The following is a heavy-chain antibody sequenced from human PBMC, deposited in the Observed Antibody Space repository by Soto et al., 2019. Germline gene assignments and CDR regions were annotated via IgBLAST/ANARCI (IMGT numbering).Heavy chain of an antibody. Sequence: SETLSLTCAVYGGSFSGYNWSWIRQPPGKGLEWIGEINHSGSTNYNPSLKSRVTISVDTSKNQFSLKLSSVTAADTAVYYCARGRSPIVVITSYYFDYWGQGTLVTVSS. CDR1: GGSFSGYN. V-gene: IGHV4-34*01. CDR3: ARGRSPIVVITSYYFDY. CDR2: INHSGST. D-gene: IGHD3-22*01. J-gene: IGHJ4*02.